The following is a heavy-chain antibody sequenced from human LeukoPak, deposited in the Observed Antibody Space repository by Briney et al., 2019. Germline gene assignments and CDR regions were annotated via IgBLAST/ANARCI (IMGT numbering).Heavy chain of an antibody. Sequence: GASVKVSCKVSGYTLTELSMHWVRQAPGKGLEWMGGFDPEDGETIYAQKFQGRVTMTEDTSTDTAYMELSSLRSEDTAVYYCATAGRSSGYPNWFDPWGQGTLVTVSS. CDR2: FDPEDGET. CDR1: GYTLTELS. CDR3: ATAGRSSGYPNWFDP. D-gene: IGHD3-22*01. J-gene: IGHJ5*02. V-gene: IGHV1-24*01.